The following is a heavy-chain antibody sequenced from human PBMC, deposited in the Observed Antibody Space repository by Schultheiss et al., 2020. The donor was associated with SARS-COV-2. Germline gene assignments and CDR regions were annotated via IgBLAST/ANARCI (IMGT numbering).Heavy chain of an antibody. CDR2: INPNSGGT. V-gene: IGHV1-18*01. Sequence: ASVKVSCKASGYTFTSYGISWVRQAPGQGLEWMGWINPNSGGTNYAQKFQGRVTMTRDTSTSTVYMELSSLRSEDTAVYYCARETQAPYGDYLSVDPWGQGTLVTVSS. J-gene: IGHJ5*02. CDR1: GYTFTSYG. CDR3: ARETQAPYGDYLSVDP. D-gene: IGHD4-17*01.